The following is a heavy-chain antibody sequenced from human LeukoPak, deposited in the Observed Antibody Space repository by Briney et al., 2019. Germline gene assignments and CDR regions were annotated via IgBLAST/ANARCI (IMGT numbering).Heavy chain of an antibody. Sequence: GASVKVSCKASGYTFTSYYMHWVRQAPGQGLEWMGIINPIGGSTSYAQKFQGRVTMTRDTSISTAYMELSRLRSDDTAVYYCARDFYGDYRFDYWGQGTLVTVSS. CDR2: INPIGGST. V-gene: IGHV1-46*01. CDR1: GYTFTSYY. J-gene: IGHJ4*02. CDR3: ARDFYGDYRFDY. D-gene: IGHD4-17*01.